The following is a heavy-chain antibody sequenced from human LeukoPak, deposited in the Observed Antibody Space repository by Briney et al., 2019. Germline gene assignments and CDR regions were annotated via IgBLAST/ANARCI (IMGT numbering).Heavy chain of an antibody. J-gene: IGHJ5*02. V-gene: IGHV4-39*07. Sequence: PSETLSLTCTVSGGSISNRNYHWGWIRQPPGKGLEWIGSICSSGSAYYNPSLKSRVTTSIDTSKNQFSLKLSSVTAADTAVYYCARDRLQLQSWGQGTLVTVSS. D-gene: IGHD1-1*01. CDR3: ARDRLQLQS. CDR2: ICSSGSA. CDR1: GGSISNRNYH.